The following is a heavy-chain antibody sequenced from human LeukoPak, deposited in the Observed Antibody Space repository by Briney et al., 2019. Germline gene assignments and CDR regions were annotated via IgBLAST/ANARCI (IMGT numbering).Heavy chain of an antibody. V-gene: IGHV3-23*01. CDR2: ISGSGGST. CDR1: GFTFSRYA. Sequence: GGSLRLSCAASGFTFSRYAMSWDRHTPGKGLEWVSAISGSGGSTYYADSVKGRFTISRDNSKNTLYLQMNSLRAEDTAVYYCARGTPSSSGWLYYGMDVWGQGTTVTVSS. J-gene: IGHJ6*02. D-gene: IGHD6-19*01. CDR3: ARGTPSSSGWLYYGMDV.